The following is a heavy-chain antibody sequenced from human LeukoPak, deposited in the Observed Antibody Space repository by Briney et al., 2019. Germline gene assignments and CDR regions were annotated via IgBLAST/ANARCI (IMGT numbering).Heavy chain of an antibody. V-gene: IGHV3-11*01. J-gene: IGHJ6*03. CDR2: ISSNGSTI. Sequence: GGSLRLSCAASGFTFSDYYMSWIRQAPGKGLEWVSYISSNGSTIYYADSVKGRFTISRDNAKNSLYLQMNSLRAEDTAVYYCARDLFTDYYYMHVWGKGTTVTVSS. CDR3: ARDLFTDYYYMHV. CDR1: GFTFSDYY.